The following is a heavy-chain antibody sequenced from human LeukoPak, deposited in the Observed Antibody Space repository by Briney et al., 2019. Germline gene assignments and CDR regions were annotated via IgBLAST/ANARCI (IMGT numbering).Heavy chain of an antibody. Sequence: SETLSLTCAVYGGSFSGYYWSWIRQPPGKGLEWIGEINHSGSTNYNPSLKSRVTISVDTSKNQFSLKLSSVTAADTAVYYCARVSWYYDFWSSYYMDVWGKGTTVTVSS. CDR3: ARVSWYYDFWSSYYMDV. CDR2: INHSGST. J-gene: IGHJ6*03. V-gene: IGHV4-34*01. D-gene: IGHD3-3*01. CDR1: GGSFSGYY.